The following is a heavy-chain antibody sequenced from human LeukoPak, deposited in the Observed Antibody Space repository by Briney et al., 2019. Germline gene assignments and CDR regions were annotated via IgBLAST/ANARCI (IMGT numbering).Heavy chain of an antibody. CDR1: GFTFSNYG. D-gene: IGHD6-13*01. CDR3: ATAAKNSRSGSYDY. J-gene: IGHJ4*02. V-gene: IGHV3-33*01. Sequence: GRSLRLSCAASGFTFSNYGMHWVRQAPGKGLEWVAVIWYDGSNKYYADSVKGRFTISRDNSKNTLYLQMNSLRAEDTAVYYCATAAKNSRSGSYDYGGQGPLVTVSS. CDR2: IWYDGSNK.